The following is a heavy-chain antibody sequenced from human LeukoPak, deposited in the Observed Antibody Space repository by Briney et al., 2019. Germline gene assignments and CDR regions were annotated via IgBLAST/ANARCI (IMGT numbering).Heavy chain of an antibody. CDR1: GFTFSSYA. Sequence: GGSLILSCAASGFTFSSYAMPRVRQAPGKGLEWVAVISYDGSHKYYADSVKGRFTIPRHNSKNRLYLQMNSLRAEDTAVYYCARPPYSAYSPSFDYWGQGALVTVSS. J-gene: IGHJ4*02. CDR3: ARPPYSAYSPSFDY. V-gene: IGHV3-30-3*01. D-gene: IGHD1-26*01. CDR2: ISYDGSHK.